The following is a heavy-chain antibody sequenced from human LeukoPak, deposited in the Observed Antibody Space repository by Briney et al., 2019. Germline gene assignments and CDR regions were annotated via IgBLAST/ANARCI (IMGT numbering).Heavy chain of an antibody. J-gene: IGHJ3*02. D-gene: IGHD3/OR15-3a*01. CDR2: IYYSGNT. CDR3: ARSLDLAGAFDN. CDR1: GGSISSSSYY. V-gene: IGHV4-39*02. Sequence: PSETLSLTCTVSGGSISSSSYYWGWIRQPPGKGLEWIGSIYYSGNTYYNPSLKSRVTISVDTSKNHFSLKLSSVAAADTAVYYCARSLDLAGAFDNWGQGTMVTVSS.